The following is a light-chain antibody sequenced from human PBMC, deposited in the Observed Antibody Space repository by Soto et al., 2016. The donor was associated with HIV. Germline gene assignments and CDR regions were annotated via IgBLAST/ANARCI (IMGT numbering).Light chain of an antibody. V-gene: IGLV3-19*01. CDR2: DKN. J-gene: IGLJ2*01. CDR3: NSRXSSGNHLV. Sequence: SSELTQDPAVSVALGQTVRITCQGDSLRSYYASWYQQKPGQAPVLVIYDKNNRPSGIPDRFSGSSSGNTASLTITGAQAEDEADYYCNSRXSSGNHLVFGGGTKLTVL. CDR1: SLRSYY.